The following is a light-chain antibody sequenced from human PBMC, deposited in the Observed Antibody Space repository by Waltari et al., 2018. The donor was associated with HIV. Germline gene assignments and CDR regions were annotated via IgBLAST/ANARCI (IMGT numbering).Light chain of an antibody. CDR2: GAS. CDR3: QQDYNLPWT. V-gene: IGKV3D-7*01. J-gene: IGKJ1*01. CDR1: QSVSSSY. Sequence: EIVMTQSPATLSLSPGERATLSCRASQSVSSSYLSWYQQRPGQTPRLLIYGASTRATGIPARFSGGGSGTDFTLTISSLQPEDFAVYYCQQDYNLPWTFGQGTKVEIK.